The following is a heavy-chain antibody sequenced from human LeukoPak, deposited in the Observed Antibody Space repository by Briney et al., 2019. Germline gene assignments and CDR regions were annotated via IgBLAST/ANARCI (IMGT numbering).Heavy chain of an antibody. CDR1: GGSFSGYY. CDR3: ARTNVTIFGVVAFDY. J-gene: IGHJ4*02. CDR2: INHSGST. V-gene: IGHV4-34*01. D-gene: IGHD3-3*01. Sequence: PSETLSLTCAVYGGSFSGYYWSWIRQPPGKGLEWSGEINHSGSTNYNPSLKSRLTISLDTSKNQFSLKLSSVTAADTAVYYCARTNVTIFGVVAFDYWGQGTLVTVSS.